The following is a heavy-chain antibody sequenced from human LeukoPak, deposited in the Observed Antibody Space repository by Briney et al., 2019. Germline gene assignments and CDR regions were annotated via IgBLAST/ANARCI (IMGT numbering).Heavy chain of an antibody. V-gene: IGHV1-24*01. CDR3: ARDQFADGSGSYEHFY. D-gene: IGHD3-10*01. CDR1: GYTLTELS. CDR2: FDPEDGET. Sequence: GASVKVSCKVSGYTLTELSMHWVRQAPGKGLEWMGGFDPEDGETIYAQKFQGRVTMTEDTSTDTAYMELRSLRSDDTAVYYCARDQFADGSGSYEHFYWGQGTLVTVSS. J-gene: IGHJ4*02.